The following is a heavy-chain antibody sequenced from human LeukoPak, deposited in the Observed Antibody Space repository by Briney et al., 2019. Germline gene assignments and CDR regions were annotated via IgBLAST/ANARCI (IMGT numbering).Heavy chain of an antibody. V-gene: IGHV3-23*01. J-gene: IGHJ6*03. CDR3: ARDRRLWNMDV. Sequence: PGGSLRLSCAVSGFTFSSYAMNWVRQAPGKGLEWVSAISGSGGSTYYADSVKGRFTISRDKSKNTLYLQMNSLRAEDTAVYYCARDRRLWNMDVWGTGTTVTISS. CDR1: GFTFSSYA. D-gene: IGHD4/OR15-4a*01. CDR2: ISGSGGST.